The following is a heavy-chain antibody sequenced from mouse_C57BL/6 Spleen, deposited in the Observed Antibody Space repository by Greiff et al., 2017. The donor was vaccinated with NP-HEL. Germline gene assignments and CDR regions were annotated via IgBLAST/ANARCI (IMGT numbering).Heavy chain of an antibody. CDR1: GSPFPRSC. CDR3: AIWDYYGSSYYFDV. J-gene: IGHJ1*03. V-gene: IGHV1-74*01. Sequence: VQLQQPGAELVKPGAAVKGACKASGSPFPRSCLPCLTHIPGQGLEWIGRIHPSDSDTNYNQKFKGKATLTVDKSSSTAYMQLSSLTSEDSAVYYCAIWDYYGSSYYFDVWGTGTTVTVSS. CDR2: IHPSDSDT. D-gene: IGHD1-1*01.